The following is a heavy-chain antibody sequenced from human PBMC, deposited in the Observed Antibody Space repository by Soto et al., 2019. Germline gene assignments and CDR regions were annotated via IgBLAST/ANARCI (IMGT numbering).Heavy chain of an antibody. CDR1: GGSISSSSYY. V-gene: IGHV4-39*01. CDR2: IYYSGST. J-gene: IGHJ4*02. D-gene: IGHD4-17*01. CDR3: ARQSSPRVTYFDY. Sequence: SETLSLTCTVSGGSISSSSYYWGWIRQPPGKGLEWIGSIYYSGSTYYNPSLKSRVTISVDTSKNQFSLKLSSVTAADTAVYYCARQSSPRVTYFDYWGQGTLVTVSS.